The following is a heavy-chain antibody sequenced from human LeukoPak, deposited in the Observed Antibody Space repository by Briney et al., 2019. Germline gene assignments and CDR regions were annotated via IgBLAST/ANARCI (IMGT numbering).Heavy chain of an antibody. J-gene: IGHJ6*02. CDR2: ISAYNGNT. D-gene: IGHD3-3*01. Sequence: ASVKGSCKASGYTFTSYAISWVRQAPGQGLEWMGWISAYNGNTNYAQKLQGRVTMTTDTSTSTAYMELRSLRSDDTAVYYCARYYDFWSGYYHGMDVWGQGTTVTVSS. V-gene: IGHV1-18*01. CDR1: GYTFTSYA. CDR3: ARYYDFWSGYYHGMDV.